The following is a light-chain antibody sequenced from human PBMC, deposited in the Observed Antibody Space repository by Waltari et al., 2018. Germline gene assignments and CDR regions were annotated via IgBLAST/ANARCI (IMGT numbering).Light chain of an antibody. CDR2: GRE. J-gene: IGLJ1*01. CDR3: NSRDYSSNYV. CDR1: SLRTYY. V-gene: IGLV3-19*01. Sequence: SSELTQDSAVSVALGQTVRITCQGDSLRTYYVSWYQQKPGQAPVLVIYGREKRPSGIPDRFSGSSSGDTASLTITGAQAADEADYYCNSRDYSSNYVFGTGTQVTVL.